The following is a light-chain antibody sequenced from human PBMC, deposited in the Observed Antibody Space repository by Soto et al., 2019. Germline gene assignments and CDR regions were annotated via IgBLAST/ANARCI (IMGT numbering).Light chain of an antibody. CDR1: SSDIGAYNY. J-gene: IGLJ1*01. Sequence: QSALTQPASVSGSPGQSITISCTGTSSDIGAYNYVSWSQQHPGKAPQLMIYEVSNRPSGVSNRFSGSKSGNTASLTISGLQDEDEAAYYCSSYKSRSTFVFGTGTKVTVL. CDR3: SSYKSRSTFV. CDR2: EVS. V-gene: IGLV2-14*01.